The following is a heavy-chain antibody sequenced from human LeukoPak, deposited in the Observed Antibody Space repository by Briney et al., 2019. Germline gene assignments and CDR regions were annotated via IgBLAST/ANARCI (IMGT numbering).Heavy chain of an antibody. CDR1: GFDLSTYE. J-gene: IGHJ5*02. CDR3: ARGDPHADL. Sequence: GGSLRLSCAASGFDLSTYEMNWVRQAPGKGLEWIADITISGHTKNYADSVKGRFTISRDNARTSLYLQMNSLRVEDKGVYYCARGDPHADLWGQGTLVNVSS. V-gene: IGHV3-48*03. CDR2: ITISGHTK.